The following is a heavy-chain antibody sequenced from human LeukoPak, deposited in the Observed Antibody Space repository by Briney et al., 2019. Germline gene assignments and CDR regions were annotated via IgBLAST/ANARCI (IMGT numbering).Heavy chain of an antibody. D-gene: IGHD5-12*01. J-gene: IGHJ4*02. V-gene: IGHV3-66*01. CDR3: ARVSGYSGYDTLDY. CDR2: ISTGGTT. Sequence: GGSLRLSCAASGFTISSNYMNWVRQAPGKGLEWVSVISTGGTTYYANSVQGRFTISRDYSKNTLYLEMNNLRAEDTAVYYCARVSGYSGYDTLDYWGQGTLVTVSP. CDR1: GFTISSNY.